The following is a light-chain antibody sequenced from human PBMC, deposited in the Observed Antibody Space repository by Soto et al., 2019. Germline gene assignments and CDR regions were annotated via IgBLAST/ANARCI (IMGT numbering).Light chain of an antibody. CDR3: TSYTSSNTHV. J-gene: IGLJ2*01. CDR2: DVS. CDR1: SSDVGGYNY. Sequence: QSALTQPASVSGSPGQSITISCTGTSSDVGGYNYVSWLQQHPGKVPKLIIYDVSSRPSGVSNRFSGSKSGNTASLPISGPQAEDEDYYYCTSYTSSNTHVFGGGTKLTVL. V-gene: IGLV2-14*01.